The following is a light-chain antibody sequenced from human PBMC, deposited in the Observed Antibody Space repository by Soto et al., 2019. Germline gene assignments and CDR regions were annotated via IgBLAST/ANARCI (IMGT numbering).Light chain of an antibody. CDR2: GAS. CDR1: ESVNSFY. J-gene: IGKJ1*01. CDR3: QQYGYSPCT. V-gene: IGKV3-20*01. Sequence: EIVLTQSPGTLSLSPGDRATLSCRASESVNSFYLAWYQQKPGQAPRLLIYGASSRATGIPDRFSGSGSGTDFTLTISRLEPEDFVVYYCQQYGYSPCTFGQGTQVESK.